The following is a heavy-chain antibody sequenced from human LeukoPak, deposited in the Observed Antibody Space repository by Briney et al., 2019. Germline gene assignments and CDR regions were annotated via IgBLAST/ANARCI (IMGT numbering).Heavy chain of an antibody. CDR1: GYTFTNYG. V-gene: IGHV1-18*01. Sequence: ASVKVSCKASGYTFTNYGISWVRQAPGQGLEWMGWISAYNDNTNYAQKLQGRVTMTTDTSTSTAYMELRSLRSDDTPVYYCAREWEQDAFDIWGQGTMVTVSS. J-gene: IGHJ3*02. CDR2: ISAYNDNT. CDR3: AREWEQDAFDI. D-gene: IGHD1-26*01.